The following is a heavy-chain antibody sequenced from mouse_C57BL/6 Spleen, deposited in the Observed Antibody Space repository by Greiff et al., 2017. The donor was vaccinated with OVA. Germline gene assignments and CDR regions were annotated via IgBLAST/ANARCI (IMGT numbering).Heavy chain of an antibody. D-gene: IGHD1-1*01. CDR2: IDPSDSET. CDR3: ARGGGSSLYYFDY. V-gene: IGHV1-52*01. CDR1: GYTFTSYW. J-gene: IGHJ2*01. Sequence: VQLQQPGAELVRPGSSVKLSCKASGYTFTSYWMHWVKQRPIQGLEWIGNIDPSDSETHYNQKFKDKATLTVDKSSSTAYMQLSSLTSEDSAVYYCARGGGSSLYYFDYGGQGTTLTVSS.